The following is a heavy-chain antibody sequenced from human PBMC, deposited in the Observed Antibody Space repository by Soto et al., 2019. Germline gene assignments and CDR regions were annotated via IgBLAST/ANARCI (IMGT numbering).Heavy chain of an antibody. J-gene: IGHJ4*02. D-gene: IGHD3-22*01. CDR3: ARDPHYFYDSTGYYDY. V-gene: IGHV3-74*01. CDR1: GFTVSSYW. CDR2: INSDGSST. Sequence: PGGSLRLSCAASGFTVSSYWMHWVRQAPGKGLVRVSRINSDGSSTSYADSVKGRFTISRDNAKNTLYLQMNSLRAEDTAVYYCARDPHYFYDSTGYYDYWGQGTLVTVSS.